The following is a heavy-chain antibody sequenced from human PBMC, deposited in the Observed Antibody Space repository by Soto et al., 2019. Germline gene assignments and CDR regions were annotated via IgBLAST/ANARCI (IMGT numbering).Heavy chain of an antibody. V-gene: IGHV1-46*01. Sequence: ASVKVSCKAPGGTFTSYYLDWVRQAPGQGLEWMGVINPHGGSTKYAQKFQGRITMTRDTSRSTVYMELSSLRSDDTAIYYCARSSGGNFGIIIEGSNWFDPWGQGTLVTVSS. CDR2: INPHGGST. CDR1: GGTFTSYY. CDR3: ARSSGGNFGIIIEGSNWFDP. J-gene: IGHJ5*02. D-gene: IGHD3-3*01.